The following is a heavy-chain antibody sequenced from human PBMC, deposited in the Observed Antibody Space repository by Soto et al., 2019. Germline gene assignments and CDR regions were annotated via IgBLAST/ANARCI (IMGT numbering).Heavy chain of an antibody. CDR2: TTYDETYR. J-gene: IGHJ4*02. Sequence: GGSLRLSCAASGFPFSSYGMHWVRQAPGKGLEWVAVTTYDETYRYYADSVKGRFTISRDNSKNTLYLQMNGLRAEDTAVYYCAKDGRYNWNMYYFEYWGQGTLVTVSS. D-gene: IGHD1-20*01. CDR1: GFPFSSYG. CDR3: AKDGRYNWNMYYFEY. V-gene: IGHV3-30*18.